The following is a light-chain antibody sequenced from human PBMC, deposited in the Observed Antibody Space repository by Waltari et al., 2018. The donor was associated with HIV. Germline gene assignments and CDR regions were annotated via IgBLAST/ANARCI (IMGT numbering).Light chain of an antibody. J-gene: IGLJ3*02. CDR1: TLPRQY. V-gene: IGLV3-25*03. CDR3: QSSDSSGAYWV. Sequence: SFQLTQPPSVSVSPGQTARITCSGETLPRQYVFWYQQRPGQAPVLVIYKDNERPSGVPERFSGSTSGTTVALTISGVQPEDEADYYCQSSDSSGAYWVFGGGTKRTVL. CDR2: KDN.